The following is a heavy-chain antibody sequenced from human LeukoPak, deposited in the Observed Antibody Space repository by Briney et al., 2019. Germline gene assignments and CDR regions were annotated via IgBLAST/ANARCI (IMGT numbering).Heavy chain of an antibody. V-gene: IGHV4-59*08. CDR2: IYYSGST. J-gene: IGHJ4*02. D-gene: IGHD6-13*01. CDR1: GFTFSTYS. Sequence: GSLRLSCAASGFTFSTYSMNWVRQPPGKGPEWIGCIYYSGSTNYNPSLKSRVTISVDTSKNQFSLKLSSVTAADTAVYYCARRSSWSFDYWGQGTLVTVSS. CDR3: ARRSSWSFDY.